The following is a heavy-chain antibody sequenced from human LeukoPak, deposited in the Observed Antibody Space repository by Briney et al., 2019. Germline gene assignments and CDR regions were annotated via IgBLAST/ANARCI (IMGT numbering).Heavy chain of an antibody. CDR2: INHSGST. Sequence: SETLSLTCAVYGGSFSGYYWSWIRQPPGKGLEWIGEINHSGSTNYNPSLKGRVTISVDTSKNQFSLKLSSVTAADTAVYYCARSLGLDYGNNWFDPWGQGTLVTVSS. CDR3: ARSLGLDYGNNWFDP. D-gene: IGHD4-17*01. V-gene: IGHV4-34*01. J-gene: IGHJ5*02. CDR1: GGSFSGYY.